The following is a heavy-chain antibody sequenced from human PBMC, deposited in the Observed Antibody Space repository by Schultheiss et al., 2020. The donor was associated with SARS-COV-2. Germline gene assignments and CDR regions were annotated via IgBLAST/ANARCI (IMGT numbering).Heavy chain of an antibody. CDR3: ARGAGALISSLDD. J-gene: IGHJ4*02. Sequence: SVKVSCKASGCSFTGYYIHCARQAPGQGLEWMGGIIPIFRTTQYAQKFQGRVTISADESTTTTSMELSSLTSEDTAIYYCARGAGALISSLDDWGQGTLVTVSS. CDR2: IIPIFRTT. CDR1: GCSFTGYY. V-gene: IGHV1-69*13. D-gene: IGHD3-16*02.